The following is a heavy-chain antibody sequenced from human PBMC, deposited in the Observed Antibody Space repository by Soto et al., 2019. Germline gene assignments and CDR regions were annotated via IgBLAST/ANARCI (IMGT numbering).Heavy chain of an antibody. J-gene: IGHJ3*01. CDR2: INLNSGGA. CDR3: ASRKLTGQRSAFDL. D-gene: IGHD3-10*01. CDR1: GYTFTGYY. V-gene: IGHV1-2*02. Sequence: ASVKVSCKASGYTFTGYYLHWVRQVPGQGLEWMGWINLNSGGAIYAQNFQGRVTMTRDTSISTAYLELTALRSDDTAIYYCASRKLTGQRSAFDLLGPGTMVNVSS.